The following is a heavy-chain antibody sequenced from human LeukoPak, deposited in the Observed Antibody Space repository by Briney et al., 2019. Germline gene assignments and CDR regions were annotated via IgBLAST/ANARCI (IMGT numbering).Heavy chain of an antibody. CDR3: ARDYYRNFDY. J-gene: IGHJ4*02. Sequence: GGSVRLSCAASGFTFSSYTMNWVRQARGKGLEWVSSISSSSSYIFYADSVKGRFTISRDNAKNSLYLQMNSLRAEDRAVYYCARDYYRNFDYWGQGTLVTVSS. CDR2: ISSSSSYI. V-gene: IGHV3-21*01. D-gene: IGHD3-22*01. CDR1: GFTFSSYT.